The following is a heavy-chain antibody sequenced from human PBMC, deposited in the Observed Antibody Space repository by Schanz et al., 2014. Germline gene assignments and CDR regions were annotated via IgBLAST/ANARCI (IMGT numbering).Heavy chain of an antibody. J-gene: IGHJ4*02. CDR1: GFNFANHA. V-gene: IGHV3-30*18. CDR3: AKDLQSNSGNYYSYYFDS. CDR2: ISSDGSKK. Sequence: QVQLVESGGGVVQPERSLRLSCAASGFNFANHAIHWVRQGQGNGLQWVAVISSDGSKKLYADSVKARFTISRDNSENSVSLQMDSLRPEDTAVYFCAKDLQSNSGNYYSYYFDSWGPGALVTVSS. D-gene: IGHD3-10*01.